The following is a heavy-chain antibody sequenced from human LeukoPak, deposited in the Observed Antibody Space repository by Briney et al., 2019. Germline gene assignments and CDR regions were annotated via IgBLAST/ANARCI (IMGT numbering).Heavy chain of an antibody. CDR1: GYTFTGYY. J-gene: IGHJ4*02. D-gene: IGHD2-8*01. Sequence: ASVKVSCKASGYTFTGYYMHWVRQAPGQGLEWMGWINPNSGGTNYAQKFQGRVTMTRDTSISTAYMELSRLRSDDTAVYYCARDSRVLMVYAIDYWGQGTLVTVSS. V-gene: IGHV1-2*02. CDR2: INPNSGGT. CDR3: ARDSRVLMVYAIDY.